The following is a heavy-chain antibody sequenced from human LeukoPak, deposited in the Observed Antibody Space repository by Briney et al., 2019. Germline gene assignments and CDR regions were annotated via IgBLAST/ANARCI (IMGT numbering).Heavy chain of an antibody. V-gene: IGHV3-30-3*01. Sequence: GGSLRLSCAASGFTFSSYAMHWVRQAPGKGLEWVAVISYDGSNKYYADSVKGRFTISRDNAKNSLYLQMNSLRAEDTAVYYCARALWSGPVYYGMDVWGQGTTVTVSS. CDR2: ISYDGSNK. CDR3: ARALWSGPVYYGMDV. D-gene: IGHD3-10*01. CDR1: GFTFSSYA. J-gene: IGHJ6*02.